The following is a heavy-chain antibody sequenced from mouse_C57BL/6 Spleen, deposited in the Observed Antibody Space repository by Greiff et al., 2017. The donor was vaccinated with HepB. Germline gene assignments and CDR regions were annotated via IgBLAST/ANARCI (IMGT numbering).Heavy chain of an antibody. Sequence: EVQRVESGEGLVKPGGSLKLSCAASGFTFSSYAMSWVRQTPEKRLEWVAYISSGGDYIYYADTVKGRFTISRDNARNTLYLQMSSLKSEDTAMYYCTRDRNYGSSYVDWYFDVWGTGTTVTVSS. V-gene: IGHV5-9-1*02. D-gene: IGHD1-1*01. CDR1: GFTFSSYA. CDR3: TRDRNYGSSYVDWYFDV. CDR2: ISSGGDYI. J-gene: IGHJ1*03.